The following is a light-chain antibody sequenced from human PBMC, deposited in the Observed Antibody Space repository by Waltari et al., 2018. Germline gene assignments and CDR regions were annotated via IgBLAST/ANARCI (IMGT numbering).Light chain of an antibody. V-gene: IGLV2-14*03. CDR1: SSDVGGYNY. CDR2: DVN. CDR3: SSYRRSDIVV. J-gene: IGLJ2*01. Sequence: QSALTQPASVSGSPGQSITISCTGTSSDVGGYNYVSWYQHHPGKAPKIMIYDVNDRPSGVSNRFSGSKSGNTASLTISGLQAEDEADYYCSSYRRSDIVVFG.